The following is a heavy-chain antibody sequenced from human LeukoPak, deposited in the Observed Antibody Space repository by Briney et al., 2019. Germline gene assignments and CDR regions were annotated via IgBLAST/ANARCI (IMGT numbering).Heavy chain of an antibody. V-gene: IGHV1-18*01. J-gene: IGHJ6*03. Sequence: ASVKVSCKASGYTFTSYGISWVRQAPGQGLEGMGWISAYNGNTNYAQKLQGRVTMTTDTSTSTAYMELRSLRSDDTAVYYCARRSGYDILTGTGHYYYYMDVWGKGTTVTVSS. CDR3: ARRSGYDILTGTGHYYYYMDV. D-gene: IGHD3-9*01. CDR2: ISAYNGNT. CDR1: GYTFTSYG.